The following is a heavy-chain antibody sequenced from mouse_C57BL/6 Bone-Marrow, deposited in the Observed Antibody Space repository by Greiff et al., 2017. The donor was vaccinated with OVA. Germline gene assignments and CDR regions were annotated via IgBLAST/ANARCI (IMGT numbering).Heavy chain of an antibody. D-gene: IGHD1-1*01. CDR1: GFTFSSYG. V-gene: IGHV5-6*01. CDR3: ARPDYGSSYAMDY. J-gene: IGHJ4*01. CDR2: ISSGGSYT. Sequence: EVKLMESGGDLVKPGGSLKLSCAASGFTFSSYGMSWVRQTPDKRLEWVATISSGGSYTYYPDSVKGRFTISRDNAKNTLYLQLSSLKSEDTAMYYCARPDYGSSYAMDYWGQGTSVTVSS.